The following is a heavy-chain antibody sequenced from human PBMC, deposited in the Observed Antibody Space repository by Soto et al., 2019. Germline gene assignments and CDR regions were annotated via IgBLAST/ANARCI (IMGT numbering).Heavy chain of an antibody. D-gene: IGHD4-17*01. CDR3: ARDEAYGDYGLGYYYYGMDV. V-gene: IGHV1-18*01. CDR2: ISAYNGNT. CDR1: GYTFTSYG. J-gene: IGHJ6*02. Sequence: ASVKVSCKASGYTFTSYGISWVRQAPGQGLEWMGWISAYNGNTNYAQKLQGRVTMTTDTSTSTAYMELRSLRSDDTAVYYCARDEAYGDYGLGYYYYGMDVWGQGSTVTVS.